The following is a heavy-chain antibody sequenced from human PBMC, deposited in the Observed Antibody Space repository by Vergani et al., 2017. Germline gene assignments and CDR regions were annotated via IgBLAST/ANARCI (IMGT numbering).Heavy chain of an antibody. J-gene: IGHJ5*02. D-gene: IGHD2-2*01. V-gene: IGHV4-34*01. CDR3: ARGRRYYIVVVPAAGSWFDP. CDR2: INHSGST. Sequence: QVQLQQWGAGLLKPSETLSLTCAVYGGSFSGYYWSWIRQPPGKGLEWIGEINHSGSTNYNPSLKSRVTISVDTSKNQFSLKLSSVTAADTAVCYCARGRRYYIVVVPAAGSWFDPWGQGTLVTVSS. CDR1: GGSFSGYY.